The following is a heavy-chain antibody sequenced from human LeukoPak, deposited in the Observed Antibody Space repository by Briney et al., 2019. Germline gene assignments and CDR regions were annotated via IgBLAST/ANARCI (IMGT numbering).Heavy chain of an antibody. Sequence: SETLSLTCTVSGGSISTYYWSWIRQPPGKGLKWIGCIYYSGSTNYNPSLKSRVTISIDTSKNQFSLKLSSVTAADTAVYYCARGGNYDSRGTFDIWGQGTMVIVSS. CDR3: ARGGNYDSRGTFDI. J-gene: IGHJ3*02. D-gene: IGHD3-22*01. CDR2: IYYSGST. V-gene: IGHV4-59*01. CDR1: GGSISTYY.